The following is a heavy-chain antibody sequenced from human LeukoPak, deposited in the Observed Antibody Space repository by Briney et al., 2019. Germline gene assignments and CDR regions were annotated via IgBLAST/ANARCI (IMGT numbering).Heavy chain of an antibody. CDR3: AGAYYYDSSRGDY. CDR1: GGTFSSYA. Sequence: PWASVKVSCKASGGTFSSYAISWVRQAPGQGLEWMGGIIPIFGTANYAQKFQGRVTITADESTSTAYMELSSLRSEDTAVYYCAGAYYYDSSRGDYWGQGTLVTVSS. D-gene: IGHD3-22*01. CDR2: IIPIFGTA. V-gene: IGHV1-69*13. J-gene: IGHJ4*02.